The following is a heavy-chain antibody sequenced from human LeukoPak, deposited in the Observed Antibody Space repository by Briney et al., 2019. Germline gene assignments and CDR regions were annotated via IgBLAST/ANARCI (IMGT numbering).Heavy chain of an antibody. J-gene: IGHJ6*03. Sequence: GGSLRLSCAASGFTFSSYAMSWVRQAPGKGLEWVSAISGSGGSTYYADSVKGRFTISSDNSKNTLYLQMNSLRAEDTAVYYCAKDWYGNYYYYMDVWGKGTTVTVSS. CDR2: ISGSGGST. D-gene: IGHD1-14*01. CDR1: GFTFSSYA. CDR3: AKDWYGNYYYYMDV. V-gene: IGHV3-23*01.